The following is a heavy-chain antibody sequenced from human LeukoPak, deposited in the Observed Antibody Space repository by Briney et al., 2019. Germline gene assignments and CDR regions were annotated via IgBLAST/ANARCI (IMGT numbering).Heavy chain of an antibody. J-gene: IGHJ6*03. CDR3: ARATIFGARRGYIDV. CDR1: GGSFSGYY. CDR2: INHSGST. D-gene: IGHD3-3*01. V-gene: IGHV4-34*01. Sequence: SETLSLTCAVYGGSFSGYYWSWIRQPPGKGLEWIGEINHSGSTNYNPSLKSRVTISVDTSKNQFSLKLSSVTAADTAVYYCARATIFGARRGYIDVWGKGTTVTVSS.